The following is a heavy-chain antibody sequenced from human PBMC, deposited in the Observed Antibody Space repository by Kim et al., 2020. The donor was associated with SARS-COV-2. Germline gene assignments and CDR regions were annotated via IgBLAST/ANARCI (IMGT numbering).Heavy chain of an antibody. J-gene: IGHJ4*02. D-gene: IGHD3-22*01. Sequence: SRVTISVDTSKNQFSLKLSSVTAADTAVYYCARARSITMIVVVITYFDYWGQGTLVTVSS. CDR3: ARARSITMIVVVITYFDY. V-gene: IGHV4-31*02.